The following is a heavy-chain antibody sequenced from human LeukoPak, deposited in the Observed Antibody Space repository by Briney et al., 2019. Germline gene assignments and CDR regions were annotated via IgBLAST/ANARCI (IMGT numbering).Heavy chain of an antibody. V-gene: IGHV1-69*04. J-gene: IGHJ4*02. CDR1: GGTFNSYA. D-gene: IGHD6-6*01. Sequence: ASVKVSCKASGGTFNSYAISWVRQAHGQGLEWMGRIIPILGIANYAQKFQGRVTITADKSTSTAYMELSSLRSEDTAVYYCASYTISYSSSYYFDYWGQGTLVTVSS. CDR3: ASYTISYSSSYYFDY. CDR2: IIPILGIA.